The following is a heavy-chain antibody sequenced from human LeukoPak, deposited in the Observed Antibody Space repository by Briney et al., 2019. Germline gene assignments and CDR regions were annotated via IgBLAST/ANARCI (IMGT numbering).Heavy chain of an antibody. CDR2: IIPIFGTA. D-gene: IGHD3-10*01. J-gene: IGHJ4*02. V-gene: IGHV1-69*13. Sequence: SVKVSCKASGGTFSSYAISWVRQGPGQGLEWMGGIIPIFGTANYAQKFQGRVTITADESTSTAYMELSSLRSEDTAVYYCARNPRGGEFYFDYWGQGTLVTVSS. CDR3: ARNPRGGEFYFDY. CDR1: GGTFSSYA.